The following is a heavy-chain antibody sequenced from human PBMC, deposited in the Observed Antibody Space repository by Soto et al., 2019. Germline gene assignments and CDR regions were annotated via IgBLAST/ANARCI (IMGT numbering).Heavy chain of an antibody. V-gene: IGHV5-10-1*01. J-gene: IGHJ4*02. D-gene: IGHD1-26*01. CDR3: ARLCGGSYSGYC. CDR2: IDPSDSYT. CDR1: GYSFTSYW. Sequence: GGSLKISCKGSGYSFTSYWISWGRQMPGKGLEWMGRIDPSDSYTNYSPSFQGHVTISADKSISTAYLQWSSLKASDTAMYYCARLCGGSYSGYCWGQGTLVTVSS.